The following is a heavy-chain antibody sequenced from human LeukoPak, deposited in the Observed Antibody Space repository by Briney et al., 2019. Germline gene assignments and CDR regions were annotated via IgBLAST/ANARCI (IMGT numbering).Heavy chain of an antibody. Sequence: PGGSLRLSCAASGFTFSSYWMSWVRQAPGKGLEWVANIKQDGSEKYYVDSVKGRFTISRDNAKNSLYLQMNSLRAEDTAVYYCATDSGKTSDAFDIWGQGTMVTVSS. CDR2: IKQDGSEK. CDR3: ATDSGKTSDAFDI. V-gene: IGHV3-7*01. CDR1: GFTFSSYW. J-gene: IGHJ3*02.